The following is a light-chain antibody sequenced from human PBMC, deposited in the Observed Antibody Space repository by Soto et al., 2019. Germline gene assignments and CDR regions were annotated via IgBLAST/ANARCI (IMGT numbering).Light chain of an antibody. CDR2: DVS. CDR1: SSDIGDYDY. Sequence: QSALTQPPSASGSPGQSVTISCTGTSSDIGDYDYVSWYQQHPGKAPKLMIYDVSKRPSGVPDRFSGSKSGNTASLTISGLQAEDEADYYCCSYAGSYPVVFGGGTKVTVL. J-gene: IGLJ2*01. V-gene: IGLV2-11*01. CDR3: CSYAGSYPVV.